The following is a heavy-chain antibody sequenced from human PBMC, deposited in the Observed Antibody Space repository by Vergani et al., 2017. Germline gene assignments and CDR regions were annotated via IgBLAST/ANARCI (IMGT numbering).Heavy chain of an antibody. CDR2: IKSKSDGGTT. CDR3: ARPYCSGCSCYSGDLADV. D-gene: IGHD2-15*01. CDR1: GFSFSNAW. V-gene: IGHV3-15*01. J-gene: IGHJ6*02. Sequence: EVQLVESGGGLVKPGGSLRLSCAASGFSFSNAWMSWVRQAPGKGLEWVGRIKSKSDGGTTDHAAPVKGRFTISRDNAKNSLYLQMNSLRAEDTAVYYCARPYCSGCSCYSGDLADVWGQGTTVTVSS.